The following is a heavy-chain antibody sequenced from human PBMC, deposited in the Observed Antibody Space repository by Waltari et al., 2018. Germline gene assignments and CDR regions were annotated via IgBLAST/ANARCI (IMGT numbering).Heavy chain of an antibody. J-gene: IGHJ6*03. D-gene: IGHD3-22*01. V-gene: IGHV3-9*01. CDR1: GFTFDDYA. CDR3: AREPSPDSSGYFYYYMDV. CDR2: INWNSDSI. Sequence: EVQLVESGAGLVQPGRSLRLSCAASGFTFDDYALHWLRQAPGKGLEWVAVINWNSDSIGYGDSVKGRFTISRDNAKNTLYLQLNSLRVEDTAVYYCAREPSPDSSGYFYYYMDVWGKGTTVTVSS.